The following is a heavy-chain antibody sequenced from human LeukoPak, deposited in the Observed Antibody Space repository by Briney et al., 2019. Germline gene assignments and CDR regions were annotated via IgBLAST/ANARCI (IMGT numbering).Heavy chain of an antibody. CDR3: ARGDYCSSTSCYGSVDY. J-gene: IGHJ4*02. CDR1: GYTFTSYD. Sequence: ASVKVSCKASGYTFTSYDINWVRQATGQGLEWMGWMNPNSGNTGYAQKFQGRVTMTRNTSISTAYMELSSPRSEDTAVYYCARGDYCSSTSCYGSVDYWRQGTLVTVSS. CDR2: MNPNSGNT. D-gene: IGHD2-2*01. V-gene: IGHV1-8*01.